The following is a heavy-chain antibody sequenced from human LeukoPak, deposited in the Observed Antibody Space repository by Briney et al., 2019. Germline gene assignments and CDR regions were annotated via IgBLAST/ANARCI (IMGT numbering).Heavy chain of an antibody. D-gene: IGHD3-16*01. Sequence: ASVKVSCKASGYTFTSYGISWVRQAPGQGLEWMGWISAYNGNTNHAQKLQGRVTMTTDTSTSTAYMELRSLRSDDTAVYYCARDLGPKLPYYMDVWGKGTTVTVSS. CDR1: GYTFTSYG. J-gene: IGHJ6*03. V-gene: IGHV1-18*01. CDR2: ISAYNGNT. CDR3: ARDLGPKLPYYMDV.